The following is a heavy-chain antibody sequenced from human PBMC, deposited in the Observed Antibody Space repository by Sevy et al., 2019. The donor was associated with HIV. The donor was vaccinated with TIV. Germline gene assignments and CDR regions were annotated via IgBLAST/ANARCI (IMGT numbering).Heavy chain of an antibody. Sequence: GGSLRLSCAASGFTFSYAWMSWVRQAPGKGLEWIGRIKAKADGGTIEYAAPVKGRFTISRVDSKNTLYLQMNSLKTEATAVYYCNTDPIILLLVTNGLDVWGQGTTVTVSS. CDR3: NTDPIILLLVTNGLDV. V-gene: IGHV3-15*01. CDR1: GFTFSYAW. CDR2: IKAKADGGTI. J-gene: IGHJ6*02. D-gene: IGHD2-8*02.